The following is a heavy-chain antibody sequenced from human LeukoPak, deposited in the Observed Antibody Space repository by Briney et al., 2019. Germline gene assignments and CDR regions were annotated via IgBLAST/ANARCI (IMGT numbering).Heavy chain of an antibody. Sequence: PGRSLRLSCAASGFTFSSYGMHWVRQAPGKGLEWVAVISYDGSNKYYADSVKGRFTISRDNSKNTLYLQMNSLKTEDTAVYYCTPLEVPAAISYYYYMDVWGKGTTVTVSS. D-gene: IGHD2-2*01. V-gene: IGHV3-30*03. CDR1: GFTFSSYG. J-gene: IGHJ6*03. CDR3: TPLEVPAAISYYYYMDV. CDR2: ISYDGSNK.